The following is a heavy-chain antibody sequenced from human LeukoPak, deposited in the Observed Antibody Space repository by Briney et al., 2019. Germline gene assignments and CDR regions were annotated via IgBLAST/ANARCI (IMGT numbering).Heavy chain of an antibody. D-gene: IGHD3-22*01. CDR2: INHSGST. CDR3: ARLEKDYYDSSGYYYGMDV. CDR1: GGSFSGYY. V-gene: IGHV4-34*01. J-gene: IGHJ6*02. Sequence: PSETLSLTCAVYGGSFSGYYWSWIRQPPGKGLEWIGEINHSGSTNYNPSLKSRVTISVDTSKNQFSLKLSSVTAADTAVYYCARLEKDYYDSSGYYYGMDVWGQGTTVTVSS.